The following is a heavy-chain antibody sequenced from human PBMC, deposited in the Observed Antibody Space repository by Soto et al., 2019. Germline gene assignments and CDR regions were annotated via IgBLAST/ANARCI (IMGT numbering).Heavy chain of an antibody. V-gene: IGHV3-11*01. Sequence: GGSLILSCAASGFTFSDYYMSWIRQAPGKGLEWVSYISSSGSTIYYADSVKGRFTISRDNAKNSLYLQMNSLRAEDTAVYYCARHTVTTSGNFDYWGQGTLVTVSS. J-gene: IGHJ4*02. CDR2: ISSSGSTI. CDR3: ARHTVTTSGNFDY. CDR1: GFTFSDYY. D-gene: IGHD4-17*01.